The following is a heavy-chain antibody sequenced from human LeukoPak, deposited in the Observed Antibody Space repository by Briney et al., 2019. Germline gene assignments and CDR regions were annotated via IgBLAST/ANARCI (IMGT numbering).Heavy chain of an antibody. CDR1: GGPFSGYD. V-gene: IGHV4-34*01. Sequence: SETLSLTCAVYGGPFSGYDWSWIRQPPGKGLEWIGEINHSGSTNYNPSLKSRVTISVDTSKNQFSLKLSSVTAADTAVYYCARGKRGYSSSWYDYWGQGTLVTVSS. CDR3: ARGKRGYSSSWYDY. D-gene: IGHD6-13*01. CDR2: INHSGST. J-gene: IGHJ4*02.